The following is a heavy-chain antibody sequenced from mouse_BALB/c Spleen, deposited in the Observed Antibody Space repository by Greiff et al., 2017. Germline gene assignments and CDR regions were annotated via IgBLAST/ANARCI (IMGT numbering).Heavy chain of an antibody. J-gene: IGHJ2*01. CDR1: GFAFSSYD. Sequence: EVQRVESGGGLVKPGGSLKLSCAASGFAFSSYDMSWVRQTPEKRLEWVAYISSGGGSTYYPDTVKGRFTISRDNAKNTLYLQMSSLKSEDTAMYYCARHEYSGSSYFDSWGPRTTLPVSS. D-gene: IGHD1-1*01. V-gene: IGHV5-12-1*01. CDR3: ARHEYSGSSYFDS. CDR2: ISSGGGST.